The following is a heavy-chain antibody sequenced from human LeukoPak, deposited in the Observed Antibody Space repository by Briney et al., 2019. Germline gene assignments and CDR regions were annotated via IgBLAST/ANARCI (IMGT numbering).Heavy chain of an antibody. Sequence: GGSLRLSCAASGFTFSSYSMNWVRQAPGKGLEWVSYISSSSSTIYYADSVKGRFTISRDSAKNSLYLQMNSLRDEDTAVYYCARDLVGATPDAFDIWGQGTMVTVSS. CDR2: ISSSSSTI. D-gene: IGHD1-26*01. J-gene: IGHJ3*02. CDR1: GFTFSSYS. CDR3: ARDLVGATPDAFDI. V-gene: IGHV3-48*02.